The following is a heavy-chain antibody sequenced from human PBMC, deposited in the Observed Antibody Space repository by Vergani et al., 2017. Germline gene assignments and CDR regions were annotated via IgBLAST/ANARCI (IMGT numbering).Heavy chain of an antibody. J-gene: IGHJ6*02. V-gene: IGHV3-21*01. Sequence: EVQLVESGGGLVKPGGSLRLSCAASGFTFSRYSMHWVRQAPGKGLEWVSSISSSSSYIYYTDSVKGRFTISRDNAKNSLYLQMNSLRAEDTAVYYCARLVSVNIVATITFYYYGMDVWGQGTTVTASS. CDR3: ARLVSVNIVATITFYYYGMDV. D-gene: IGHD5-12*01. CDR2: ISSSSSYI. CDR1: GFTFSRYS.